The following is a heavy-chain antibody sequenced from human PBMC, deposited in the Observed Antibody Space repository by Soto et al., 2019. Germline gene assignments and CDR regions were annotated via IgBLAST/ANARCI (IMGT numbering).Heavy chain of an antibody. CDR1: GGSISSYY. J-gene: IGHJ6*02. V-gene: IGHV4-59*01. Sequence: PSETLSLTCTVSGGSISSYYWSWIRQPPGKGLEWIGYIHYSGSTNYNPSLKSRVTISVDTSKNQFSLKLSSVTAADTAVYYCARAGSYGLPATYYYYYGMDVWGQGTTVTVSS. CDR3: ARAGSYGLPATYYYYYGMDV. CDR2: IHYSGST. D-gene: IGHD5-18*01.